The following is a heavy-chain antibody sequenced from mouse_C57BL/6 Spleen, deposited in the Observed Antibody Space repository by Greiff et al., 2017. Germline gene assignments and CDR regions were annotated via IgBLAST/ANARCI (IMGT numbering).Heavy chain of an antibody. CDR1: GYAFTNYL. CDR2: INPGSGGT. CDR3: ARDSGYYVPVAC. V-gene: IGHV1-54*01. Sequence: VQLQQSGAELVRPGTSVKVSCKASGYAFTNYLIEWVKQRPGQGLEWIGVINPGSGGTNYNEKFKGKATLTADKSSSTAYMQLSSLTSEDSAVYVFARDSGYYVPVACWGQGALVTVSA. J-gene: IGHJ3*01. D-gene: IGHD2-3*01.